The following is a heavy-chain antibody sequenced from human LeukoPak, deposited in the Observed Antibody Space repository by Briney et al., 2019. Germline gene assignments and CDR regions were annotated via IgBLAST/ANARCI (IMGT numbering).Heavy chain of an antibody. D-gene: IGHD3-22*01. V-gene: IGHV3-74*01. J-gene: IGHJ4*02. CDR1: GFTFSSYW. CDR3: ASSPQWYYYDSSGYHFDY. Sequence: QAGGSLRLSCAASGFTFSSYWMHWVRQAPGKGLVWVSRINSDGSSTSYADSVKGRFTISRDNAKNTLYLQMNSLRAEDTAVYYCASSPQWYYYDSSGYHFDYWGQGTLVTVSS. CDR2: INSDGSST.